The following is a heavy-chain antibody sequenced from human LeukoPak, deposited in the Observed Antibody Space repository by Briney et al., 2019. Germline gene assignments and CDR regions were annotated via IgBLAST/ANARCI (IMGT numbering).Heavy chain of an antibody. J-gene: IGHJ5*02. V-gene: IGHV3-48*01. CDR3: ARVDTMIVVARWWWSDP. D-gene: IGHD3-22*01. CDR2: ISSSSSTI. CDR1: GFTFSSYS. Sequence: GGSLRLSCAASGFTFSSYSMNWVRQAPGKGLEWVSYISSSSSTIYYADSVKGRFTISRDNAKNSLYLQMNSLRAEDTAVYYCARVDTMIVVARWWWSDPWGQGTLVTVSS.